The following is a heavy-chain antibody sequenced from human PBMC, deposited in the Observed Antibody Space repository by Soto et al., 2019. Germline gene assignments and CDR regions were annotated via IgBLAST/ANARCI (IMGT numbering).Heavy chain of an antibody. CDR1: GGTFSRHA. D-gene: IGHD6-13*01. CDR3: AGAAIRGSSWYFWFDP. V-gene: IGHV1-69*01. CDR2: IIPMFGTT. Sequence: QVQLVQSGSEVKMPGSSVKVSCKTSGGTFSRHAINWVRQAPGQGLEWMGGIIPMFGTTNYAQKFKGRVTISANESTSTAYMELSSLRSEDAAVYYCAGAAIRGSSWYFWFDPWGQGTLVTVSS. J-gene: IGHJ5*02.